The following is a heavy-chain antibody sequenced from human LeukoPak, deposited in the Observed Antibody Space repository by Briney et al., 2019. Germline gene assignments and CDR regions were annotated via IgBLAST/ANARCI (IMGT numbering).Heavy chain of an antibody. D-gene: IGHD5-18*01. V-gene: IGHV4-34*01. CDR2: INHRGST. Sequence: PSETLSLTCAVYGGSFSGYYWSWIRQPPGKGLEWIGEINHRGSTNYNPSLKSRVTISVDTSKNQFSLKLSSVTAADTAVYYCARWFGGYSYGYVGGFDYWGQGTLVTVSS. CDR3: ARWFGGYSYGYVGGFDY. CDR1: GGSFSGYY. J-gene: IGHJ4*02.